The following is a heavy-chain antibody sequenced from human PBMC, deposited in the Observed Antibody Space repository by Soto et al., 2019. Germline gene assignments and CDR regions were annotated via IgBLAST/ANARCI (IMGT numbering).Heavy chain of an antibody. CDR3: ARDGSDYYDIYYYYGMDV. CDR1: GFTFSSYS. D-gene: IGHD3-22*01. V-gene: IGHV3-21*01. Sequence: EVQLVESGGGLVKPGGSLRLSCAASGFTFSSYSMNWVRQAPGKGLEWVSSISSSSSYIYDADSVKGRFTISRDNAKNSRYLQMYSLRAEDTAVYYCARDGSDYYDIYYYYGMDVWGQGTTVTVSS. J-gene: IGHJ6*02. CDR2: ISSSSSYI.